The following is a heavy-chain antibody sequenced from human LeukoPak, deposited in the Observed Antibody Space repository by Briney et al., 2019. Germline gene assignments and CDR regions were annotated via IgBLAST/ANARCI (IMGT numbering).Heavy chain of an antibody. V-gene: IGHV4-31*03. D-gene: IGHD3-10*01. Sequence: SETLSLTCTVSGGSISSGGYYWSWLRQRPGKGLEWIGYIYYSGSTYYNPSLKSRVTISVDTSKNQFSLKLSSVTAADTAVYYCARGRYYYGSGSYYRRFDYWGQGTLVTVSS. CDR3: ARGRYYYGSGSYYRRFDY. CDR1: GGSISSGGYY. J-gene: IGHJ4*02. CDR2: IYYSGST.